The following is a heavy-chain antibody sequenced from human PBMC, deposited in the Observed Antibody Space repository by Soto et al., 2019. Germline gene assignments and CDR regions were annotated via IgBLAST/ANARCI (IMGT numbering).Heavy chain of an antibody. CDR1: GYTFSDFN. CDR3: AIAYGYGMDV. CDR2: ISSSGSTK. D-gene: IGHD4-17*01. V-gene: IGHV3-48*01. J-gene: IGHJ6*02. Sequence: PGGSLRLSCAGSGYTFSDFNMNWVRQAPGMGLEWVSYISSSGSTKYYADSVKGRFTISRDNAKNSLYLQMNSLRAEETAVYFCAIAYGYGMDVWGQGTTVTVSS.